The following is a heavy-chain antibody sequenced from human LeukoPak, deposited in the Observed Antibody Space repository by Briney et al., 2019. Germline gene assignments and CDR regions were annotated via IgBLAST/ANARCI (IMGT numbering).Heavy chain of an antibody. CDR2: IKSKTDGGTT. D-gene: IGHD3-9*01. CDR1: GFTFSNAW. Sequence: GGSLRLSCAASGFTFSNAWMRWVRQAPGKGLEWVGRIKSKTDGGTTDYAAPVKGRFTISRDDSKNTLYLQMNSLKTEDTAVYYCTTDYYYDILTGYYTPLDYFDYWGQGTLVTVSS. J-gene: IGHJ4*02. V-gene: IGHV3-15*01. CDR3: TTDYYYDILTGYYTPLDYFDY.